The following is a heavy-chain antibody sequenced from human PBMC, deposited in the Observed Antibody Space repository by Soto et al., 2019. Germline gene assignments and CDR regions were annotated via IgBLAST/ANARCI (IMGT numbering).Heavy chain of an antibody. CDR1: GFTFSSYS. D-gene: IGHD4-17*01. Sequence: EVQLVESGGGLVKPGGSLRLSCAASGFTFSSYSMNWVRQAPGKGLEWVSSISSSSSYIYYADSVKGRFTISRDNAKNSLYLQMNSLRAEDTAVYYCARDSDYGDYLIAYWGQGPLVTVSS. CDR3: ARDSDYGDYLIAY. V-gene: IGHV3-21*01. CDR2: ISSSSSYI. J-gene: IGHJ4*02.